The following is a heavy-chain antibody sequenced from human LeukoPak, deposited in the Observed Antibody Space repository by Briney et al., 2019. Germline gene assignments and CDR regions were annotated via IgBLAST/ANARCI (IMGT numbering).Heavy chain of an antibody. CDR2: VKRKTHGGTT. CDR1: GFAFSDAW. CDR3: TTEVVVTPYFDY. Sequence: GGSLRLSCAAPGFAFSDAWMSWVRQAPGKGLEWVGRVKRKTHGGTTQYGAPVKGRFAISRDDSKNTLYLQMNSLKTEDTGVYFCTTEVVVTPYFDYWGQGALVTVSS. J-gene: IGHJ4*02. V-gene: IGHV3-15*01. D-gene: IGHD2-21*02.